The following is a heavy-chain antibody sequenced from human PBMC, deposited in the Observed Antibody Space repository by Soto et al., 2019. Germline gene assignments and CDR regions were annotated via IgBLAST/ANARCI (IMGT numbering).Heavy chain of an antibody. Sequence: SETLSLTCAVYGGSFSGYYWSWIRQPPGKGLEWIGEINHSGSTNYNPSLKSRVTISVDTSKNQFSLKLSSVTAADTAVYYCARGPGYDSSGYKLGFLYWGQGTLVTVSS. CDR3: ARGPGYDSSGYKLGFLY. D-gene: IGHD3-22*01. V-gene: IGHV4-34*01. CDR1: GGSFSGYY. J-gene: IGHJ4*02. CDR2: INHSGST.